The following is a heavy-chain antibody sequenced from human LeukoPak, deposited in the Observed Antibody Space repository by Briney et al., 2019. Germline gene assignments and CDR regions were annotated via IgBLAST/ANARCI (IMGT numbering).Heavy chain of an antibody. D-gene: IGHD3-22*01. CDR1: GFTFSADS. J-gene: IGHJ4*02. CDR2: ISSSGSNI. V-gene: IGHV3-48*02. CDR3: ARVSRVGDSSAYRHFDY. Sequence: HPGGSLRLSCAASGFTFSADSMNWVRQATGKGLEWVSYISSSGSNIDYADSVKGRFTISRDNAKNSLYLQMNSLRDEDTAVYSCARVSRVGDSSAYRHFDYWGQGILVTVSS.